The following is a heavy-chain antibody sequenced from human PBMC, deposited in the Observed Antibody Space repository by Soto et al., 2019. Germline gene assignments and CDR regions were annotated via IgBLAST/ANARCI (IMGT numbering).Heavy chain of an antibody. CDR1: GFSLSTSGVG. CDR3: SHSEVDTAMVCQFDP. D-gene: IGHD5-18*01. Sequence: QITLKESGPTLVKPTQTLTLTCTFSGFSLSTSGVGVGWIRQPPGKALEWLALIYWDDDKRYSPSLKSRLTITTDTSKNQVVLTMTNMDPVDTATYYCSHSEVDTAMVCQFDPWGQGTLVTVSS. V-gene: IGHV2-5*02. CDR2: IYWDDDK. J-gene: IGHJ5*02.